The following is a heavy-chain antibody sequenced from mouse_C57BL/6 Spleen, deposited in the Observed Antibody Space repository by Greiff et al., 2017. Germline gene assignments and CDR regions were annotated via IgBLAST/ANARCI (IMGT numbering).Heavy chain of an antibody. CDR3: ARSQTGTYYFDY. D-gene: IGHD4-1*01. CDR2: INPYNGGT. V-gene: IGHV1-19*01. CDR1: GYTFTDYY. Sequence: VQLQQSGPVLVKPGASVKMSCKASGYTFTDYYMNWVKQSHGKSLEWIGVINPYNGGTSYNQKFKGKATLTVDKSSSTAYMELNSLTSEDSAVYYCARSQTGTYYFDYWGQGTTLTVSS. J-gene: IGHJ2*01.